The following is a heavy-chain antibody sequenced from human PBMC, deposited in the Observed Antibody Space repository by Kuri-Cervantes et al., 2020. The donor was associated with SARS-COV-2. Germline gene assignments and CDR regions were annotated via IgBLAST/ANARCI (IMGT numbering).Heavy chain of an antibody. CDR1: GYSISPYY. CDR3: ARSAAAFYGMDV. D-gene: IGHD2-2*01. J-gene: IGHJ6*02. Sequence: GSLRLSCSVPGYSISPYYWTWIRQPPGKGLEWIGHIYYSGSVNYNPSLMSRLTISVDKSKIQVSLKLTSATAADTAVYYCARSAAAFYGMDVWGQGTTVTVSS. CDR2: IYYSGSV. V-gene: IGHV4-59*13.